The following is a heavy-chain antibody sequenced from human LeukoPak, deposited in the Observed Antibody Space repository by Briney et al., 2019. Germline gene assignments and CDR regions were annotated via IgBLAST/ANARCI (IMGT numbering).Heavy chain of an antibody. CDR3: ARGWSIAVAGLFDY. CDR2: IIPIFGTA. Sequence: SVTVSCKASGGTFSSYAISWVRQAPGQGLEWMGGIIPIFGTANYAQKFQGRVTITTDESTSTAYMELSSLRSEDRAVYYCARGWSIAVAGLFDYWGQGTLVTVSS. J-gene: IGHJ4*02. CDR1: GGTFSSYA. V-gene: IGHV1-69*05. D-gene: IGHD6-19*01.